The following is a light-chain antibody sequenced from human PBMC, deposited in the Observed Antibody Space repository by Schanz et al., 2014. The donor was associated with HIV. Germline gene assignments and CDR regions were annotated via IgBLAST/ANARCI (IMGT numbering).Light chain of an antibody. V-gene: IGKV3-15*01. CDR1: QSVRNN. Sequence: EIVMTQSPGTLSVSPGERATLSCRASQSVRNNIAWYQQKPGQAPRLLLHDASTRATVFSTRFRGSGSGTDFTLTISRLEPEDFAVYYCQQYSSPWTFGQGTKVDVK. CDR3: QQYSSPWT. J-gene: IGKJ1*01. CDR2: DAS.